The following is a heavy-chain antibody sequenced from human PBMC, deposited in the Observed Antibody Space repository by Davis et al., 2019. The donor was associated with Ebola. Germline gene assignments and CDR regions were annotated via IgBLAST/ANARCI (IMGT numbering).Heavy chain of an antibody. CDR1: GFTFSSYA. V-gene: IGHV3-23*01. CDR3: AKHQYSDYDRPFDY. J-gene: IGHJ4*02. CDR2: GST. Sequence: GESLKISCAASGFTFSSYAMSWVRQAPGKGLEWVSGGSTYYAGSVKGRFTISRDNSKNTQYLQMNSLRAEDTAVYYCAKHQYSDYDRPFDYWGQGTLVTVSS. D-gene: IGHD5-12*01.